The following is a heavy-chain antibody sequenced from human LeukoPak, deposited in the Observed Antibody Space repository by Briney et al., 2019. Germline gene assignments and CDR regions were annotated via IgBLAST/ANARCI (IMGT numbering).Heavy chain of an antibody. J-gene: IGHJ4*02. CDR1: GFTFSSYA. CDR2: ISGSGGST. V-gene: IGHV3-23*01. CDR3: AKDLVGATKRSYYFDY. D-gene: IGHD1-26*01. Sequence: PGGSLRLSCAASGFTFSSYAMSWVRQAPGKGLEWVSAISGSGGSTYYADSVKGRFTISRDNSKNTLYLQMNSLRAEDTAVYYCAKDLVGATKRSYYFDYWGQGTLVTVSS.